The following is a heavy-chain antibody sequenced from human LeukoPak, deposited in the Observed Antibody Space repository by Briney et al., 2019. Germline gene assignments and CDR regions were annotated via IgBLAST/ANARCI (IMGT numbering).Heavy chain of an antibody. V-gene: IGHV3-64D*09. CDR3: VKGRYSNSWYSSDY. Sequence: GGSLRLSCSASGFTFSSYVMHWVRQAPGKGLEYVSAISSSGGRTYYADSVRGRFTISRDNSKNTLYLQMSSLRAEDTAVYYCVKGRYSNSWYSSDYWGQGTLVTVSS. D-gene: IGHD6-13*01. CDR2: ISSSGGRT. CDR1: GFTFSSYV. J-gene: IGHJ4*02.